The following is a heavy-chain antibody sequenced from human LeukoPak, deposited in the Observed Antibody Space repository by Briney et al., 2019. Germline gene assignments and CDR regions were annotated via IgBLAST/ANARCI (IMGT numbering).Heavy chain of an antibody. J-gene: IGHJ3*02. CDR3: AGVLLWFGGAFDI. CDR2: IRYDGSKK. V-gene: IGHV3-30*02. CDR1: GFTFSSYG. Sequence: GGSLRLSCAAYGFTFSSYGMHWVRQDPGKGLEWVAFIRYDGSKKYYADSVKGRFTISRDNSKNTLYLQMNSLRAEDTAVYYCAGVLLWFGGAFDIWGQGTMVTVSS. D-gene: IGHD3-10*01.